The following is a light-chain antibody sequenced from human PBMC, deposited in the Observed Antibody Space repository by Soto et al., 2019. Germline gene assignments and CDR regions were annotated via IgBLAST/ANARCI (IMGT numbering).Light chain of an antibody. J-gene: IGLJ3*02. CDR1: SSNIGSNT. V-gene: IGLV1-44*01. CDR2: SNN. CDR3: AAWDDSLNGWV. Sequence: QSVLTQPPSASWTPGQRVTISCSGSSSNIGSNTVNWYQQLPGTAPKLLIYSNNQRPSGVPDRFSGSKSGTSASLAISGIQSEDEADYYCAAWDDSLNGWVFGGGTKLTVL.